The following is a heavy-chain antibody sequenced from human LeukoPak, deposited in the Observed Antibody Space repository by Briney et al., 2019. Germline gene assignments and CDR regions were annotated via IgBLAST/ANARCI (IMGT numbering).Heavy chain of an antibody. CDR3: AKDLGYYDSSGLDDAFDI. Sequence: GGSLRLSCAAPGFTFSSYAMSWVRQAPGKGLEWVSAISGSGGSTYYADSVKGRFTISRDNSKNTLYLQMNSLRAEDTAVYYCAKDLGYYDSSGLDDAFDIWGQGTMVTVSS. J-gene: IGHJ3*02. CDR2: ISGSGGST. D-gene: IGHD3-22*01. CDR1: GFTFSSYA. V-gene: IGHV3-23*01.